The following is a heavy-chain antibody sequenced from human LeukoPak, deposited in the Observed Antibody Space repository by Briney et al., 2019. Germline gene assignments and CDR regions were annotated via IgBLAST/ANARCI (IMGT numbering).Heavy chain of an antibody. CDR1: GYTSTSYD. V-gene: IGHV1-8*01. Sequence: ASVKVSCKASGYTSTSYDINWVRQATGQGLEWVGWLNPNTGNTGYAQKFQGRVTLTKDTSISTAYMELSSLRSEDTAVYYCERWNHDSSDNYPDHWGQGTLVTVSP. D-gene: IGHD3-22*01. J-gene: IGHJ4*02. CDR2: LNPNTGNT. CDR3: ERWNHDSSDNYPDH.